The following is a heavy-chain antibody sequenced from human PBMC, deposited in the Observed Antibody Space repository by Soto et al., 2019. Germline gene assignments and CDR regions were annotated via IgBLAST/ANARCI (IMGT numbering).Heavy chain of an antibody. CDR3: AKDMGYDLSSLCYFDY. Sequence: QVQLVESGGGVVQPGRSLRLSCAASGFTFSSYGMHWVRQAPGTGLEWVAVIWYDGSNKYYADSVKGRFTISRDNSKDTLYLHINSLRSEDTALYYCAKDMGYDLSSLCYFDYWGQGTLVTVAS. J-gene: IGHJ4*02. V-gene: IGHV3-33*06. CDR1: GFTFSSYG. D-gene: IGHD5-12*01. CDR2: IWYDGSNK.